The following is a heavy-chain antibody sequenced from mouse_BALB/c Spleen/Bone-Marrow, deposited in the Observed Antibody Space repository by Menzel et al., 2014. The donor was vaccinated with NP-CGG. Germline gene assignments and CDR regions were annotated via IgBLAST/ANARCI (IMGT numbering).Heavy chain of an antibody. Sequence: VHVVESGPGLVAPSQSLSITCTVSGFSLTGYGVNWVRQPPGKGLEWLGMIWGDGSTDYNSVLKSRLNISKDNSKSQVFLKMNSLQTDDTARYYCARSFTTVVATPFDYWGQGTTLTVSS. D-gene: IGHD1-1*01. CDR3: ARSFTTVVATPFDY. V-gene: IGHV2-6-7*01. CDR1: GFSLTGYG. J-gene: IGHJ2*01. CDR2: IWGDGST.